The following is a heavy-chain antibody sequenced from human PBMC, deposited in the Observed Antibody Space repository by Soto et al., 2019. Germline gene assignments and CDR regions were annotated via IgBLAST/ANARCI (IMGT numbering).Heavy chain of an antibody. CDR2: IYSSGST. D-gene: IGHD1-26*01. CDR3: ARVSGSYYYGMDV. J-gene: IGHJ6*02. Sequence: PSETLSLTCTVSGGSISNYYWNWIRQYPGKGLEWIGYIYSSGSTHYNPSLQNRVTISVDTSKNQFSLKVSSVTAADTAVYYCARVSGSYYYGMDVWGQGTTVTV. CDR1: GGSISNYY. V-gene: IGHV4-59*12.